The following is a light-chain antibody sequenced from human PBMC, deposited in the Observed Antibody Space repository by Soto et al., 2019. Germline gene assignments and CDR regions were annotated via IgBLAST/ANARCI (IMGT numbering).Light chain of an antibody. CDR3: QQYFQPPYT. Sequence: VVTQSPDSLAVSLGERATINCRTSQSVFYSSNHKNYLAWYQQKPGQPPRLLFFWAPTRESGVPDRFSGSGSATDFTLNISSLQDEDVAVYFCQQYFQPPYTFGQGTNLEIK. J-gene: IGKJ2*01. CDR2: WAP. CDR1: QSVFYSSNHKNY. V-gene: IGKV4-1*01.